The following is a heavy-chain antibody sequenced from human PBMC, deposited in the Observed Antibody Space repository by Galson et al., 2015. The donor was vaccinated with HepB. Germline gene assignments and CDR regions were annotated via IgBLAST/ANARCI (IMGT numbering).Heavy chain of an antibody. D-gene: IGHD5-24*01. CDR1: GGSISSYY. Sequence: ETLSLTCTVSGGSISSYYWSWIRQPPGKGLEWIGYIYYSGSTNYNPSLKGRVTISVDTSKNQFSLKLSSVTAADTAVYYCARVAVEMALDYWGQGTLVTVSS. J-gene: IGHJ4*02. V-gene: IGHV4-59*01. CDR2: IYYSGST. CDR3: ARVAVEMALDY.